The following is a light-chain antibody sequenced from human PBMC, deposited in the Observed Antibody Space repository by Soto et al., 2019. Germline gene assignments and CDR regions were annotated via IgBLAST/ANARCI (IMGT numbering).Light chain of an antibody. CDR2: EVS. V-gene: IGLV2-14*01. Sequence: QSALTQPASVSGSPGQSITISCIGTSSDVGGYKYVSWYQRHPGKAPKLMIYEVSNRPSGVSNRFSGSKSGNTASLTISGLQAEDEADYHCSSYTTSSTVVFGGGTKLTVL. CDR3: SSYTTSSTVV. CDR1: SSDVGGYKY. J-gene: IGLJ3*02.